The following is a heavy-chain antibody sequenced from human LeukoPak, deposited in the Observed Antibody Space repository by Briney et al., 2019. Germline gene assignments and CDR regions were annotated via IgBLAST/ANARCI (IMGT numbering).Heavy chain of an antibody. Sequence: GASVKVSCKASGYTFTSYAMHWVRQAPGQRLEWMGWINAGNGNTKYSQKFQGRVTITRDTSASTAYMELSSLRSEDTAVYYCAWGDSSGRYYFDYWGQGTLVTVSS. CDR2: INAGNGNT. V-gene: IGHV1-3*01. CDR1: GYTFTSYA. J-gene: IGHJ4*02. D-gene: IGHD6-19*01. CDR3: AWGDSSGRYYFDY.